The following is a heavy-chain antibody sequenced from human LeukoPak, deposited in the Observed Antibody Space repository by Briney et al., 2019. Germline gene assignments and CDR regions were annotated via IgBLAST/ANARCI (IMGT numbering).Heavy chain of an antibody. J-gene: IGHJ5*02. Sequence: GGSLRLSCAASGFTFSDYYMSWIRQAPRKGLEWVSYISSSGSTIYYADSVKGRFTISRDNAKDSLYLQMNSLRAEDTALYYCAKAAYGDYINWFDPWGQGTLVTVSS. CDR3: AKAAYGDYINWFDP. D-gene: IGHD4-17*01. V-gene: IGHV3-11*01. CDR1: GFTFSDYY. CDR2: ISSSGSTI.